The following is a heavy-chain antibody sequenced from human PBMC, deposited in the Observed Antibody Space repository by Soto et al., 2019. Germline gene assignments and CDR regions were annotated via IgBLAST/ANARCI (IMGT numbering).Heavy chain of an antibody. J-gene: IGHJ6*02. V-gene: IGHV4-34*01. CDR1: GGSFSGYY. D-gene: IGHD3-10*01. Sequence: KPSETLSLTCGVYGGSFSGYYWSWIRQPPGKGLEWIGEINHSGSTNYNPSLKSRVTISVDTSKNQFSLKLSSVTAADTAVYYCARWFYYGSGSYYDYYYYGMEVWGQGTKVTV. CDR2: INHSGST. CDR3: ARWFYYGSGSYYDYYYYGMEV.